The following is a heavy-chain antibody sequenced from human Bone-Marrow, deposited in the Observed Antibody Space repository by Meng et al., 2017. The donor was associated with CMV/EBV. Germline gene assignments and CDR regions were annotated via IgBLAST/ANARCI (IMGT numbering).Heavy chain of an antibody. Sequence: SETLSLTCTVSGDSISRKFWSWIRQPPGKGLEWIGYLYDSASTKYSPFLKSRVIMSLGASGNQFSLKLTSVTAADTAVYYCARGGGNFYFDYWGQGMLVTASS. CDR3: ARGGGNFYFDY. J-gene: IGHJ4*02. CDR2: LYDSAST. CDR1: GDSISRKF. D-gene: IGHD4-23*01. V-gene: IGHV4-59*01.